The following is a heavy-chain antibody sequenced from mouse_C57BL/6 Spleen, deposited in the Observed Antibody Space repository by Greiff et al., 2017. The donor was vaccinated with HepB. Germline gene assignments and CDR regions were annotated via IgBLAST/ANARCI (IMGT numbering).Heavy chain of an antibody. D-gene: IGHD2-4*01. CDR1: GFNITDYY. CDR3: ANYDYEGGYAMDY. J-gene: IGHJ4*01. Sequence: VQLQQSGAELVKPGASVKLSCTASGFNITDYYMHWVKQRTEQGLEWIGRIDPEDGETKYAPKFQGKATITSDTSSNTAYLQRSSLTSEDTAVYDCANYDYEGGYAMDYWGQGTSVTVSS. V-gene: IGHV14-2*01. CDR2: IDPEDGET.